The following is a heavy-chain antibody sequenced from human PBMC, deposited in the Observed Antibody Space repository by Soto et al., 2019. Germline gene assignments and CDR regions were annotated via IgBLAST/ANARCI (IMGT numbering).Heavy chain of an antibody. V-gene: IGHV4-31*03. CDR3: ARSGYSYGPNPLLY. CDR1: GGSISSGGYY. Sequence: QVQLQESGPGLVKPSQTLSLTCTVSGGSISSGGYYWSWIRQHPGKGLEWIGYIYYSGSTYYNPSLMSRVTISVDTSKNRFSRKLSSVTAADTAVYYCARSGYSYGPNPLLYWGQGTLVTVSS. J-gene: IGHJ4*02. D-gene: IGHD5-18*01. CDR2: IYYSGST.